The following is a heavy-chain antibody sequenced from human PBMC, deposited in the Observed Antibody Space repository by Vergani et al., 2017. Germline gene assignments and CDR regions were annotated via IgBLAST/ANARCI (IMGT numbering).Heavy chain of an antibody. CDR2: IIPIFGTA. Sequence: QVQLVQSGAEVKKPGSSVKVSCKASGGTFSSYAISWVRQAPGQGLEWMGRIIPIFGTANYAQKFKGRVTITADESTSTAYMELSSLRSEDTAVYYCARDMAVAGTFYYYGMDVWGQGTTVTVSS. J-gene: IGHJ6*02. V-gene: IGHV1-69*18. D-gene: IGHD6-19*01. CDR3: ARDMAVAGTFYYYGMDV. CDR1: GGTFSSYA.